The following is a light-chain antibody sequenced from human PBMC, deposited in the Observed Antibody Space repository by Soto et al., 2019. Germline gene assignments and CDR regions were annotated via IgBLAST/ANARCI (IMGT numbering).Light chain of an antibody. Sequence: DIVMTQSPNSLAGSLGERATINCKSSQSVLYNPEIKTYLAWYQQKAGQPPKLLIYWASTRDSGVPDRFSGSGSGADFTLTISNLQAEDVAVYYCQQYYTTLSFGGGTKVEIK. CDR2: WAS. CDR1: QSVLYNPEIKTY. CDR3: QQYYTTLS. V-gene: IGKV4-1*01. J-gene: IGKJ4*01.